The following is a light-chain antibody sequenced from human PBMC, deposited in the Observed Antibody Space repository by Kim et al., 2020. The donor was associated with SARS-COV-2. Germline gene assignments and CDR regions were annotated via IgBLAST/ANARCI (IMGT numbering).Light chain of an antibody. J-gene: IGKJ2*01. V-gene: IGKV1-6*01. CDR3: LQDYNYPYT. CDR1: QGIRND. Sequence: STSVGDKVTITCRASQGIRNDLGWYQQKPGKAPKLLIYSASSLQSGVPSRCSGSGSGTDFTLTISSLQPEDFATYYCLQDYNYPYTFGQGTKLEI. CDR2: SAS.